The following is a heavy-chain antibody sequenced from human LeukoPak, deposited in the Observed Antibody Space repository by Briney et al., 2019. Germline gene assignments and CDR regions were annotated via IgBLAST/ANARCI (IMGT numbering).Heavy chain of an antibody. Sequence: GGSLRLSCAASEFTFSSYSMNWVRQAPGKGLEWVSYISSSSSTLYYADSVKGRFTISRDNAKNSLYLQMNSLRAEDTAVYYCAKDRGYSTSWYFDYWGQGTLVTVSS. CDR1: EFTFSSYS. J-gene: IGHJ4*02. CDR2: ISSSSSTL. D-gene: IGHD6-13*01. CDR3: AKDRGYSTSWYFDY. V-gene: IGHV3-48*04.